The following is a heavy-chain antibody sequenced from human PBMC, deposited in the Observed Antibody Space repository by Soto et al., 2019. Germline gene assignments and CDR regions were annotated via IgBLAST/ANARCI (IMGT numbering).Heavy chain of an antibody. CDR1: GGSISSGDYY. CDR3: ARVETGTTHYYYYGMDV. J-gene: IGHJ6*02. CDR2: IHYSGST. Sequence: PSETLSLTCTVSGGSISSGDYYWSWIRQPPGKGLEWIGYIHYSGSTYYNPSLKSRVTISVDTSKNQFSLKLSSVTAADTAVYYCARVETGTTHYYYYGMDVWGQGTTVTVSS. V-gene: IGHV4-30-4*01. D-gene: IGHD1-7*01.